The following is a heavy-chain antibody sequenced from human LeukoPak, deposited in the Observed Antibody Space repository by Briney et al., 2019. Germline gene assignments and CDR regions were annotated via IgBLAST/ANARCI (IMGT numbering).Heavy chain of an antibody. CDR3: TTRYGGYANQFDY. J-gene: IGHJ4*02. CDR2: ISYDGSNK. V-gene: IGHV3-30*03. CDR1: EFTFSSYG. Sequence: GGSLRLSCAASEFTFSSYGMHWVRQAPGKGLEWVAVISYDGSNKYYADSVKGRFTISRDNSKNTLYLQMNSLKTEDTAVYYCTTRYGGYANQFDYWGQGTLVTVSS. D-gene: IGHD5-12*01.